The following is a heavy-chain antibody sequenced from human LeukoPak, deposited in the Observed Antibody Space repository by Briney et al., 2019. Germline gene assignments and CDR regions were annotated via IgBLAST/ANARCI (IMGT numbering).Heavy chain of an antibody. Sequence: GRSLRLSCAASGFTFSSYGMHWVRQAPGKGLEWVARLHADGNEKYFVHSVKGRFTVSRDNAKNSLYLQMNSLRVEDTAVYYCARGGYSFDYLGQGTLVTASS. CDR1: GFTFSSYG. CDR2: LHADGNEK. D-gene: IGHD5-12*01. CDR3: ARGGYSFDY. J-gene: IGHJ4*02. V-gene: IGHV3-7*01.